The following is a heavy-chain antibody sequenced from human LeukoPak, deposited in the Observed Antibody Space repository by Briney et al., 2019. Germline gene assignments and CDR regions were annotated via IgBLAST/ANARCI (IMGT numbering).Heavy chain of an antibody. D-gene: IGHD6-19*01. J-gene: IGHJ2*01. CDR1: GGSISSGDYF. CDR3: ARAEVTAGTKYFDL. CDR2: IYYSGST. Sequence: SETLSLTCNVSGGSISSGDYFWSWIRQPPGKGLEWIGYIYYSGSTYYSPCLRSRFTISVDTSENQFSLKLSSVTATDKAVYYCARAEVTAGTKYFDLWGRGTLVTVSS. V-gene: IGHV4-30-4*01.